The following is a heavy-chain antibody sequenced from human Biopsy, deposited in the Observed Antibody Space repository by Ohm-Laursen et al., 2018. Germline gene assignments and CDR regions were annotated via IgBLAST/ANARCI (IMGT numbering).Heavy chain of an antibody. CDR2: IFYRGST. CDR1: GGSISNNNYY. J-gene: IGHJ5*02. CDR3: ARDYDTSGYYYVS. V-gene: IGHV4-39*01. Sequence: GTLSLTCTVSGGSISNNNYYWGWIRQSPGKGLEWIGSIFYRGSTHYKPSLKRRVNISVDTSKNQFSLKLNSATAADTAVYYCARDYDTSGYYYVSWGQGTLVTVSS. D-gene: IGHD3-22*01.